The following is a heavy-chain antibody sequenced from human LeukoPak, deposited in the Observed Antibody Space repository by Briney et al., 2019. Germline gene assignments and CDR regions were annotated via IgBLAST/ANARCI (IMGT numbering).Heavy chain of an antibody. CDR1: GFTFSSYS. J-gene: IGHJ4*02. D-gene: IGHD3-10*01. V-gene: IGHV3-21*01. Sequence: GGSLRLSCAASGFTFSSYSMNWVRQAPGKGLEWVSSISSSSSYIYYADSVKGRFTISRDNAKNSLYLQMNSLRAEDTAVYYCARGGFGEFVLDYWGQGTLVTASS. CDR3: ARGGFGEFVLDY. CDR2: ISSSSSYI.